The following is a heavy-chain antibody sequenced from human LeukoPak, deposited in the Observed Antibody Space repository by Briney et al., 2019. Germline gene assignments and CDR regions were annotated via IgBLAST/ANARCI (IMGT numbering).Heavy chain of an antibody. V-gene: IGHV1-2*02. J-gene: IGHJ4*02. CDR2: TNPTSGGT. CDR3: ARSNYYDRSGTGDY. D-gene: IGHD3-22*01. Sequence: ASVKVSCKASGYTFTGYYMHSVRQAPGQGLEWMGWTNPTSGGTNYAQKFQGRVTMTRDTSISTAYMELSRLRSDDTAVYYCARSNYYDRSGTGDYWGQGTLVTVSS. CDR1: GYTFTGYY.